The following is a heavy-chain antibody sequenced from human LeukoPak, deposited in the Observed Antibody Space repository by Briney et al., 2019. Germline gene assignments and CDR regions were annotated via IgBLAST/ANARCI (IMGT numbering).Heavy chain of an antibody. Sequence: GGSLRRSCAASGFTFSSYAMSWVRQAPGKGLEWVLAISGSGGSTYYADSVKGRFTISRDNSKNTLYLQMNSLRAEDTAVYYCAKCPIGSRFLYFDYWGQGTLVTVSS. D-gene: IGHD2-2*01. CDR2: ISGSGGST. V-gene: IGHV3-23*01. CDR1: GFTFSSYA. J-gene: IGHJ4*02. CDR3: AKCPIGSRFLYFDY.